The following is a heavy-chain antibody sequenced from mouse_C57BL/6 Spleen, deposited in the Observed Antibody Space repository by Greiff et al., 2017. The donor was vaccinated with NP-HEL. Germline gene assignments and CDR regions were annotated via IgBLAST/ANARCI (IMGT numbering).Heavy chain of an antibody. CDR2: IYPRSGNT. D-gene: IGHD1-1*01. Sequence: QVQLQQSGAELARPGASVKLSCKASGYTFTSYGISWVKQRTGQGLEWIGEIYPRSGNTYYNEKFKGKATPTAEKSSSTAYMLLRSLTSEDSAVYFCARKDTTVVDYAMDYWGQGTSVTVSS. V-gene: IGHV1-81*01. J-gene: IGHJ4*01. CDR3: ARKDTTVVDYAMDY. CDR1: GYTFTSYG.